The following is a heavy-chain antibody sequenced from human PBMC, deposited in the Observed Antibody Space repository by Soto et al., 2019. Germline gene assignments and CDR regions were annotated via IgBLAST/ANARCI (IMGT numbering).Heavy chain of an antibody. CDR1: GGSFTGYY. J-gene: IGHJ4*02. Sequence: SETLSLTCAVYGGSFTGYYWSWIRQPPGKGLEWIGEIIHGGNTNYNASLKSRVTISLETSKNQFSLELSSVTAADTAVYHCARVFCSSTSCHSYFDYWGQGTQVTVSS. D-gene: IGHD2-2*01. CDR3: ARVFCSSTSCHSYFDY. V-gene: IGHV4-34*12. CDR2: IIHGGNT.